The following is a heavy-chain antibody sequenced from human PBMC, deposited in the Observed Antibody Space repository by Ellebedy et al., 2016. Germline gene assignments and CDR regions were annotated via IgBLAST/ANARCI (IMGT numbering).Heavy chain of an antibody. CDR2: TNQDGREK. V-gene: IGHV3-7*01. D-gene: IGHD2-2*02. CDR1: GFGFSSYW. CDR3: ARTLAYCNSANCYNWYFNF. Sequence: GGSLRLSXATSGFGFSSYWMSWVRQAPGKGLEWVASTNQDGREKSYVDSVKGRFTIARDNAKNSLYLQMNNLRAEDTAVYYCARTLAYCNSANCYNWYFNFWGRGTLVSVFS. J-gene: IGHJ2*01.